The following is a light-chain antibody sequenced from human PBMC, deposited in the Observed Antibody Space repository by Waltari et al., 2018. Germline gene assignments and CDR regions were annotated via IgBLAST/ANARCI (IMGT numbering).Light chain of an antibody. CDR2: DVT. CDR1: NSDIGAYNY. Sequence: QSALTQPRSVSGSPGQSVTISCTGTNSDIGAYNYVSWYQQYPGKAPELMIYDVTKRPSGVPDRFSGSKSGNTASLTISGLQAEAEADYYCCSYAGSYTYWVFGGGTKLTVL. CDR3: CSYAGSYTYWV. J-gene: IGLJ3*02. V-gene: IGLV2-11*01.